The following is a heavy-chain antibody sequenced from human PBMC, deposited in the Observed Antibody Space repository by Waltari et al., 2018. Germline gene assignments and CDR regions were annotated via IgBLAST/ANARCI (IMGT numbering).Heavy chain of an antibody. Sequence: EVQLVESGGALVQPGGSLRLSCATSGFTFSTYGMPWVRQVPGKGLMWVEHIESEERRTTYAESVKGRFTISRDNAKNTVYLQMNSLRDEDTAVYYCVRDEPGDGLDYWGQGTLVTVSS. D-gene: IGHD7-27*01. CDR1: GFTFSTYG. V-gene: IGHV3-74*03. J-gene: IGHJ4*02. CDR3: VRDEPGDGLDY. CDR2: IESEERRT.